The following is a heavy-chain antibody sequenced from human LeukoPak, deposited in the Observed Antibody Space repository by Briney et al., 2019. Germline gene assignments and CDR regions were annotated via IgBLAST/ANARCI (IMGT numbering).Heavy chain of an antibody. CDR1: GFTFSSYA. Sequence: GGSLRLSCAASGFTFSSYAMSWVRQAPGKGLEWVSAISGSGGSTYYADSVKGRFTISRDNSKNTLYLQMNSLRAEDTAVYYCAKGDTGYSSSWSFDHWGQGTLVTVSS. V-gene: IGHV3-23*01. J-gene: IGHJ4*02. CDR3: AKGDTGYSSSWSFDH. CDR2: ISGSGGST. D-gene: IGHD6-13*01.